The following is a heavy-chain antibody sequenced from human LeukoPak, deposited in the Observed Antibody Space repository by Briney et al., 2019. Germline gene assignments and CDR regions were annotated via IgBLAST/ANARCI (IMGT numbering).Heavy chain of an antibody. CDR2: ISDSGDT. D-gene: IGHD3-22*01. CDR1: GVSISSYY. J-gene: IGHJ3*02. V-gene: IGHV4-59*01. Sequence: SETLSLTCTVSGVSISSYYWSWIRQPPGKGLEWIGHISDSGDTNYNPSLKSRVTIPVDTSKKQFSLKLSSVTTADTAVYYCARDSYYDTSGYFNDTFDMWGQGTLVTVSS. CDR3: ARDSYYDTSGYFNDTFDM.